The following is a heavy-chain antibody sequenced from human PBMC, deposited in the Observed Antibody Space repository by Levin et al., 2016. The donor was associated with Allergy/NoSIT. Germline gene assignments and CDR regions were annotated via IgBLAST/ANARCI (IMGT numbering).Heavy chain of an antibody. CDR3: ARAASGTYPYFDS. J-gene: IGHJ4*02. V-gene: IGHV1-2*02. CDR2: INPNSGDT. Sequence: ASVKVSCKASAYSFIDYYIHWVRQAPAQGLEWMGWINPNSGDTNSAQRFQGRVTMTRDTSISTVYMELSSLRSDDTAVYYCARAASGTYPYFDSWGQGTLVTVSS. D-gene: IGHD3-10*01. CDR1: AYSFIDYY.